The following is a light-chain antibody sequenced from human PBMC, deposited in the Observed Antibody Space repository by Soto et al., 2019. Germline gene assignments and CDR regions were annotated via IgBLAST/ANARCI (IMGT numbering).Light chain of an antibody. CDR2: GAS. CDR1: QSVRSN. CDR3: QQFNNWPRT. J-gene: IGKJ1*01. Sequence: EIVMTPSPATLSVSPVDRATLSCRANQSVRSNLAWYQQRPGQAPRLLIYGASTRAAGVPARFSGSGSGTEFTLTISSLQSEDFAVYYCQQFNNWPRTCGQGTKGAIK. V-gene: IGKV3-15*01.